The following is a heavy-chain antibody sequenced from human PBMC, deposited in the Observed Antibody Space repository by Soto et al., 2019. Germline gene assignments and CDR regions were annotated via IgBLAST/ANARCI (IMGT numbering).Heavy chain of an antibody. J-gene: IGHJ4*02. CDR1: GGSISSYY. Sequence: QVQLQESGPGLVKPSETLSLTSTVSGGSISSYYWSWIRQPPGKGLEWIGYIYYSGSTNYNPSLKSRVTISVDTSKNQFSLQLSSVTAADTAVYYCARLEYSSGWYRFGSWGQGTLVTVSS. CDR3: ARLEYSSGWYRFGS. V-gene: IGHV4-59*01. D-gene: IGHD6-19*01. CDR2: IYYSGST.